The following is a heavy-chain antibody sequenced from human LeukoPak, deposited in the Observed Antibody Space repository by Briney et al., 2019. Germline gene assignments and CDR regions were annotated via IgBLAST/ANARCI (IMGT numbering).Heavy chain of an antibody. Sequence: ASVKISCKASGYTFTGYYMHWVRQAPGQGLEWMGWINPNSGGTNYAQKFQGRVTMTRDTSISTAYMELSSLRSEDTAVYYCARGTTVTTSVDWGQGTLVTVSS. CDR2: INPNSGGT. CDR3: ARGTTVTTSVD. V-gene: IGHV1-2*02. J-gene: IGHJ4*02. CDR1: GYTFTGYY. D-gene: IGHD4-17*01.